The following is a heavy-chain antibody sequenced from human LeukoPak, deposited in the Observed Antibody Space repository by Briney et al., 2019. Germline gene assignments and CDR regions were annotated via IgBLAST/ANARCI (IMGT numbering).Heavy chain of an antibody. V-gene: IGHV3-48*01. J-gene: IGHJ4*02. CDR1: GFTFSQYS. CDR3: ARGPFDY. Sequence: GGSLRLSCAASGFTFSQYSINWVRQAPGKGLEWVSHLRYTGETFYADSVKGRFTISRDSSKNTLYLQMNSLRAEDTAVYYCARGPFDYWGQGTLVTVSS. CDR2: LRYTGET.